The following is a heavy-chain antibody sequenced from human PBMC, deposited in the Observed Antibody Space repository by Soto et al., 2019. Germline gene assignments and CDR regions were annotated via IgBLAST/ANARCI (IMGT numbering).Heavy chain of an antibody. J-gene: IGHJ6*02. CDR3: ARDLREGYSSLQYYYGTDV. D-gene: IGHD6-13*01. CDR2: IYHSGST. Sequence: SETLSLTCAVSGGSISSVNWWSWVRQPPGKGLEWIGEIYHSGSTNYNPSLKSRVTISVDKSKNQFSLKLSSVTAADTAVYYCARDLREGYSSLQYYYGTDVWGQGTTVT. V-gene: IGHV4-4*02. CDR1: GGSISSVNW.